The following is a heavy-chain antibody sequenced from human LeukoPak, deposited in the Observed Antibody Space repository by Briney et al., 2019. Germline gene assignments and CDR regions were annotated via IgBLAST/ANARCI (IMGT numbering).Heavy chain of an antibody. Sequence: SVKVCCKASGGTFSSYAISWVRQAPGQGLEWMGRIIPILGIANYAQKFQGRVTITADKSTSTAYMELSSLRSEDTAVYYCARGPPIAAAGTFPNLWGQGTLVTVSS. D-gene: IGHD6-13*01. J-gene: IGHJ5*02. CDR3: ARGPPIAAAGTFPNL. CDR2: IIPILGIA. V-gene: IGHV1-69*04. CDR1: GGTFSSYA.